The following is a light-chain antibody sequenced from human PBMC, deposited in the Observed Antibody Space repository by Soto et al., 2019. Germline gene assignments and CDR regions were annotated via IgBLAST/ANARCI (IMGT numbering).Light chain of an antibody. J-gene: IGLJ3*02. V-gene: IGLV2-14*01. Sequence: QSVLTQPASVSGSPGQSVTISCTGISDGLHGYTYVSWYQHHPDKAPNLIFYEVSNRPSGVSNRFSGSKSGNTASLTISGLQAEDEATYYCSLFTRSNTWVFGGGTKLTVL. CDR2: EVS. CDR1: SDGLHGYTY. CDR3: SLFTRSNTWV.